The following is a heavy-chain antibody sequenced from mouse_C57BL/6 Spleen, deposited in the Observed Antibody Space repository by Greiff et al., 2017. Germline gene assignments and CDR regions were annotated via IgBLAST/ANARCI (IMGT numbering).Heavy chain of an antibody. V-gene: IGHV1-54*01. Sequence: QVQLQQSGAELVRPGTSVKVSCKASGYAFTNYLIEWVKQRPGQGLEWIGVINPGSGGTNYNEKFKGKATLTADNSSSTAYMQLSSLTSGDSAVFFCARGSNSIYAMGCWGQGTSVTVSS. D-gene: IGHD2-5*01. CDR2: INPGSGGT. CDR3: ARGSNSIYAMGC. CDR1: GYAFTNYL. J-gene: IGHJ4*01.